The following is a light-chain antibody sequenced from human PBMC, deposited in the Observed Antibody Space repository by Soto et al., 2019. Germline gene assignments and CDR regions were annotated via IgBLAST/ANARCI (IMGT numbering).Light chain of an antibody. Sequence: QSALTQPPSASGSPGQSATISCTGTSSDVGGFNYVSWYQQHPRKAPKLIIYEVSKRPSGVPDRFSGSKSGNTASLTVSGLQAEDEADYYCCSYAGSNNFVCGTGTKVTVL. V-gene: IGLV2-8*01. CDR1: SSDVGGFNY. CDR3: CSYAGSNNFV. J-gene: IGLJ1*01. CDR2: EVS.